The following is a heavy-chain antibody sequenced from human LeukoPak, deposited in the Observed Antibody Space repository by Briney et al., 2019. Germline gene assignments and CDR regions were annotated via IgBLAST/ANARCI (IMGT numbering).Heavy chain of an antibody. J-gene: IGHJ5*02. Sequence: PSETLSLTCTVSGYSISSGYEWGWIRQTPGKRLEWIGSIYTSGSTNYNPSLKSRVTISVDTSKNQFSLKLSSVTAADTAVYYCARDYSGYAFDPWGQGILVTVSS. CDR2: IYTSGST. CDR3: ARDYSGYAFDP. D-gene: IGHD5-12*01. V-gene: IGHV4-38-2*02. CDR1: GYSISSGYE.